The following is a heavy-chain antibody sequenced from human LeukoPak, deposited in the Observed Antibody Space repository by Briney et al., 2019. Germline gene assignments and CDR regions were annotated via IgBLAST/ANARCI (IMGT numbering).Heavy chain of an antibody. CDR3: ARSPGIAAAGTTRYFDL. CDR1: GDSIIGYY. CDR2: IYYTGNT. V-gene: IGHV4-39*07. Sequence: SETLSLTCSVSGDSIIGYYWGWIRQPPGKGLEWIGNIYYTGNTYYNSSLKSRVTISLDTSKNQFSLKVISMTAADTAVYYCARSPGIAAAGTTRYFDLWGRGTLVTVSS. D-gene: IGHD6-13*01. J-gene: IGHJ2*01.